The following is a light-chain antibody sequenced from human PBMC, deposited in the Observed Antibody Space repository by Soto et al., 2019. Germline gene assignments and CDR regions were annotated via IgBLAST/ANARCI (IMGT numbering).Light chain of an antibody. CDR3: QQYNNWPRT. J-gene: IGKJ1*01. Sequence: EIVMTQSPDTLSVSPGEGATFSCRASQSVSSNLAWYQQKPGQAPRLLMYGASTRAPGIPARFSGSGSGTQFTLTISSLQSEDFAVYYCQQYNNWPRTFGQGTKVDIK. CDR1: QSVSSN. V-gene: IGKV3-15*01. CDR2: GAS.